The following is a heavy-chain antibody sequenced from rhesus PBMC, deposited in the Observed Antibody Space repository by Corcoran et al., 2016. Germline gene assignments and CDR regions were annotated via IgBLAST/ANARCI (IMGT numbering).Heavy chain of an antibody. CDR3: ARVWGGSWTCDY. CDR1: GGSISDSYR. D-gene: IGHD6-25*01. V-gene: IGHV4S10*01. J-gene: IGHJ4*01. Sequence: QVQLQESGPGVVKPSETLSLTCAVSGGSISDSYRWSWIRQPPGKGLEWIGYIYGSSTSTNYNPSLKSRVTISKDTSKNQFSLKLSSVTAADTAVYYCARVWGGSWTCDYWGQGVLVTASS. CDR2: IYGSSTST.